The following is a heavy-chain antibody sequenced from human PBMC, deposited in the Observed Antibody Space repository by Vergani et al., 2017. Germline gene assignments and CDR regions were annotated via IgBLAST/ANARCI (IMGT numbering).Heavy chain of an antibody. D-gene: IGHD1-26*01. CDR2: IKQDGSEK. Sequence: EVQLVESGGGLVQPGGSLRLSCAASGFTLSSYWMTWVRQAPGKGLEWVANIKQDGSEKYYVDSVKGRFTISRDNAKNSLYLQMNSLRAEDTAVYYCARDKADGAFSYYYYMDVWGKGTTVTVSS. J-gene: IGHJ6*03. CDR1: GFTLSSYW. CDR3: ARDKADGAFSYYYYMDV. V-gene: IGHV3-7*01.